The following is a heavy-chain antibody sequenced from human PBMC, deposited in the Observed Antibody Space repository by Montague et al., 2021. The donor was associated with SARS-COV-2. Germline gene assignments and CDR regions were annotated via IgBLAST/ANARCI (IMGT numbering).Heavy chain of an antibody. CDR1: GFTFDDYG. CDR3: YSGYDLGY. V-gene: IGHV3-43*02. D-gene: IGHD5-12*01. CDR2: ISGSGGST. J-gene: IGHJ4*02. Sequence: SLRLSCAASGFTFDDYGVHWVRQVPEKGLEWVALISGSGGSTYYADSVRGRFTISRDNNKNSLYLQMNSLRAEDTAVYYCYSGYDLGYWGQGTLVTVSS.